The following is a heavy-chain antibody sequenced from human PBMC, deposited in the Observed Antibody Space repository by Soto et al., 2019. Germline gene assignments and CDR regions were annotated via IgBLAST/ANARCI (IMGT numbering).Heavy chain of an antibody. CDR3: ARDGDSGDSEIKGPDFEY. V-gene: IGHV4-39*07. Sequence: PSETLSLTCSVSGGSISTSSSHWGWIRQPPGKGLEWIGNIDYSGSTYDNLSLKSRVTISVDTSKNQFSLKMTSVTAADTALYYCARDGDSGDSEIKGPDFEYWGQGTLVTVSS. CDR1: GGSISTSSSH. CDR2: IDYSGST. D-gene: IGHD4-17*01. J-gene: IGHJ4*02.